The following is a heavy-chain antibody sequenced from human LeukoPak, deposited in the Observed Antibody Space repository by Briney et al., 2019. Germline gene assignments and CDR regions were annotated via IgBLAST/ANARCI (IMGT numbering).Heavy chain of an antibody. D-gene: IGHD4-11*01. V-gene: IGHV3-74*01. J-gene: IGHJ5*02. Sequence: GGSLRLSYAASGFNLRDYWMHWVRHAPGKGLVWVSRLGTDGTYTNYADSVKGRFTISRDNAKNTLYLQMDSLRAEDTAFYYCVRDPSNSGNWFDLWGQGTLVTVSS. CDR3: VRDPSNSGNWFDL. CDR1: GFNLRDYW. CDR2: LGTDGTYT.